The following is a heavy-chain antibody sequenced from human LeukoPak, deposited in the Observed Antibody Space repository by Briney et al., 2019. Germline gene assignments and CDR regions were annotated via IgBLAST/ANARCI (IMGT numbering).Heavy chain of an antibody. CDR1: GFTFSSYS. CDR3: AREGKCYDILTGYQTINSLDY. Sequence: GGPLRLSCAASGFTFSSYSMNWVRQAPGKGLEWVSSISSSSSYIYYADSVKGRFTISRDNAKNSLYLQMNSLRAEDTAVYYCAREGKCYDILTGYQTINSLDYWGQGTLVTVSS. V-gene: IGHV3-21*01. J-gene: IGHJ4*02. CDR2: ISSSSSYI. D-gene: IGHD3-9*01.